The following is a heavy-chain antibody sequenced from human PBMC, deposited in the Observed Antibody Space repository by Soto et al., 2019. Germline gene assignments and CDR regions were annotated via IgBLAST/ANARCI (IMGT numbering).Heavy chain of an antibody. CDR2: ISGSGGST. D-gene: IGHD2-2*01. CDR3: SKFQGSSTSCYDY. J-gene: IGHJ4*02. Sequence: EVQLLESGGGLVQPGGSLRLSCAASGFTFSSYAMSWVRQAPGKGLEWVSAISGSGGSTYYADSVKGRFTISRDNSKXTLYLXXXXXRXXDXXXXYCSKFQGSSTSCYDYWGQGTLVTVSS. V-gene: IGHV3-23*01. CDR1: GFTFSSYA.